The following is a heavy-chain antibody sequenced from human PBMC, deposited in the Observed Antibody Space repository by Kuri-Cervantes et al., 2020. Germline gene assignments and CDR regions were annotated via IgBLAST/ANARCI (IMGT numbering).Heavy chain of an antibody. V-gene: IGHV3-7*01. D-gene: IGHD1-14*01. Sequence: GGSLRLSCAASGFTFSSYWMSWVRQAPGKGLEWVANIKQDGSEKYYVDSVKGRFTISRDNAKNSLYLQMNSLRAEDTAVYYCARDPEGLPQGYYYYYYMDVWGKGTTVTVSS. CDR1: GFTFSSYW. CDR3: ARDPEGLPQGYYYYYYMDV. CDR2: IKQDGSEK. J-gene: IGHJ6*03.